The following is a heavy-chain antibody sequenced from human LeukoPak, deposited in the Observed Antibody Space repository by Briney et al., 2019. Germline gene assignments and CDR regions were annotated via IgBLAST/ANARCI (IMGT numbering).Heavy chain of an antibody. Sequence: GGSQRLSCAASGFTFSAYWMAWLRQAPGKGLEWVASIKQDGGEKFYMDSVKGRFTISKDNSKNSLYLQMNSLRVEDTAVYYCAREDHSNYNYWGQGTLVTVSS. CDR2: IKQDGGEK. J-gene: IGHJ4*02. CDR1: GFTFSAYW. V-gene: IGHV3-7*01. CDR3: AREDHSNYNY. D-gene: IGHD4-11*01.